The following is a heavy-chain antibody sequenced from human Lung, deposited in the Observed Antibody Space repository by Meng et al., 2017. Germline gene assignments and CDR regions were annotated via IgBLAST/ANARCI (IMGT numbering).Heavy chain of an antibody. Sequence: GESLKISCVASGFTFGNYWMHWVRQAPGKGLVCVSRINHDWSFTGYADSVKGRFTVSRDNARNTVSLQMNSLRAEDTAVYYCGRDLRVPLDDGDKVDSWGPGMLVTVSS. CDR2: INHDWSFT. D-gene: IGHD4-17*01. CDR1: GFTFGNYW. CDR3: GRDLRVPLDDGDKVDS. V-gene: IGHV3-74*01. J-gene: IGHJ4*02.